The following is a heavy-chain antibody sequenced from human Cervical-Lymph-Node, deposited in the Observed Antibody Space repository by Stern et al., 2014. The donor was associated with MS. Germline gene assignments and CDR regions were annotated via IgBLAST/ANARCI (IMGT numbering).Heavy chain of an antibody. D-gene: IGHD3-10*01. CDR2: ISYDGSDT. Sequence: QVPLVESGGGVVQPGRSLRLTCTVSGFNFSSYGMQWVRKAPGKGMEGVPVISYDGSDTYYAESVKGRFTISRDNSKNTLYLEMRSLRPEDTAVYYCVKRGITEVRGVRLGDYWGPGTLVIVSS. J-gene: IGHJ4*02. V-gene: IGHV3-30*18. CDR3: VKRGITEVRGVRLGDY. CDR1: GFNFSSYG.